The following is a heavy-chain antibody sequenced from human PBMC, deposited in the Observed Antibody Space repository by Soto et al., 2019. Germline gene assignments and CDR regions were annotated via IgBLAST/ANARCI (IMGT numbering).Heavy chain of an antibody. Sequence: QVQLVQSGAEVKKPGASVKVSCKASGYTFTSYDITWVRQATGQGLEWMGWMSPNSGNTGYEQKFQGRVTMTRNTSISTAYMELSSLRSEDTAVYYCARNTGATINWFDPWGQGTQVTVSS. J-gene: IGHJ5*02. CDR2: MSPNSGNT. CDR1: GYTFTSYD. V-gene: IGHV1-8*01. CDR3: ARNTGATINWFDP. D-gene: IGHD1-26*01.